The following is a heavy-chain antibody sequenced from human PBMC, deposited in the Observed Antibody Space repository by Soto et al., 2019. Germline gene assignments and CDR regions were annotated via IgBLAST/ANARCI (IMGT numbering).Heavy chain of an antibody. D-gene: IGHD6-19*01. V-gene: IGHV1-8*01. CDR2: MNPSSGKT. CDR1: GYTFTDYD. CDR3: STWGRDGWYTGFF. Sequence: QVQLVQSGAEVKTPGASGKVSCKASGYTFTDYDINWVRQAPGQGLGWVGRMNPSSGKTDYAQNFQARVTMTRDPSISTAYLELSNLGYEDTAVFYCSTWGRDGWYTGFFWGQGTLVTVAS. J-gene: IGHJ4*02.